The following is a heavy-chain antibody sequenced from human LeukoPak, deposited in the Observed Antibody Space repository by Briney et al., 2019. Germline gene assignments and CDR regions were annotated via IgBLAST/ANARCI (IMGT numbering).Heavy chain of an antibody. CDR3: ARRRYCSSTSCYREADGYYYYYMDV. CDR2: IYTSGNT. V-gene: IGHV4-4*07. Sequence: SETLSLTCTVSGGSISSYYWSWIRQPAGKGLEWIGRIYTSGNTNYSPSLKSRVTMSVDTSKNEFSLKLSSVTAADTAVYYCARRRYCSSTSCYREADGYYYYYMDVWGKGTTVTVSS. CDR1: GGSISSYY. J-gene: IGHJ6*03. D-gene: IGHD2-2*02.